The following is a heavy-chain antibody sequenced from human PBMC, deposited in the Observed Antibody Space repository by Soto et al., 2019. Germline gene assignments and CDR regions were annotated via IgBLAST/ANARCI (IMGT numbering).Heavy chain of an antibody. CDR2: ISYDGSNK. CDR3: AKDLTRSWCPVN. Sequence: PGGSLRLSCAASGFTFSSYGMHWVRQAPGKGLEWVAVISYDGSNKYYADSVKGRFTISRDNSKNTLYLQMSSLRAEDTAVYYCAKDLTRSWCPVNWGQGTLVAVSS. J-gene: IGHJ4*02. CDR1: GFTFSSYG. D-gene: IGHD2-15*01. V-gene: IGHV3-30*18.